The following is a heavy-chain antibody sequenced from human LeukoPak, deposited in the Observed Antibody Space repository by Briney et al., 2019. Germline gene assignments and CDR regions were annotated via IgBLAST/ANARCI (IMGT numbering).Heavy chain of an antibody. D-gene: IGHD4-17*01. CDR3: AKGLGDYDHFRLGY. CDR2: IPSDGSDN. V-gene: IGHV3-30*02. J-gene: IGHJ4*02. Sequence: GGSLRLSCAASVFTFSTYGFHWVRQAPGKGLEWVAFIPSDGSDNYYANSVKGRFTISRDNSKNTLYLQMNSLRSEDTAVYYCAKGLGDYDHFRLGYWGQGTLVTVSS. CDR1: VFTFSTYG.